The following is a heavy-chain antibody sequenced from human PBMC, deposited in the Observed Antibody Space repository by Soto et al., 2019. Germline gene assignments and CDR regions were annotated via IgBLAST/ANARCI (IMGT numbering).Heavy chain of an antibody. CDR3: ARDRGSSSGFIWFHP. J-gene: IGHJ5*02. Sequence: QVQLVQSGAEVKKPGSSVKVSCKASGGIFSSYAISWVRQAPGQGLEWMGGLIPIFGTANYAQKIQGRVTITADESTSTAYMELSSLRSEDTGVYYCARDRGSSSGFIWFHPWGQGTLVTVSS. D-gene: IGHD6-19*01. V-gene: IGHV1-69*01. CDR2: LIPIFGTA. CDR1: GGIFSSYA.